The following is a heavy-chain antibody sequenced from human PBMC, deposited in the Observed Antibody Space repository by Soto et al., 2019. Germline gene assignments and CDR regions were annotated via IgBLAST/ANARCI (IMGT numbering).Heavy chain of an antibody. V-gene: IGHV3-74*03. D-gene: IGHD1-1*01. CDR2: INSDGLTT. J-gene: IGHJ6*02. CDR3: AKCHNCPHRYNMDV. Sequence: PGGSLRLSCAASGFIFSRHWLHWVRQAPGKGLVWVSHINSDGLTTKYADSVKGRFTISRDNANNMLYLQMNSLRAEDTAVYYCAKCHNCPHRYNMDVWGQGATVTVSS. CDR1: GFIFSRHW.